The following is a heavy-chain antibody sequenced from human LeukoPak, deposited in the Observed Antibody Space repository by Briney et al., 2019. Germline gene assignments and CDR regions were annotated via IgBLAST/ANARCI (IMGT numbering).Heavy chain of an antibody. J-gene: IGHJ4*02. CDR3: AREGPYSSSPFDY. D-gene: IGHD6-6*01. V-gene: IGHV3-30*04. CDR1: GFTFSTYA. CDR2: ISYDGSYK. Sequence: GGSLRLSCAASGFTFSTYAMHWVRQAPGKGLKWVAVISYDGSYKYYADSVKGRFTISRDNSKNTLYLQMNSLRAEDTAVYYCAREGPYSSSPFDYWGQGTLVTVSS.